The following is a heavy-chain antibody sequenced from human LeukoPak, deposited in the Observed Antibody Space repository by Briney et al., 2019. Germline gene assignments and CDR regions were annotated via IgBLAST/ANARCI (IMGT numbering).Heavy chain of an antibody. CDR3: ATVYCGGDCYPAEYFQH. D-gene: IGHD2-21*01. Sequence: ASVKVSCKVSGYTFSDYYMHWVQQAPGKGLEWMGLVDPEDGETIYAEKFQGRVTITADTSTDTAYMELSSLRSEDTAVYYCATVYCGGDCYPAEYFQHWGQGTLVTVSS. J-gene: IGHJ1*01. CDR1: GYTFSDYY. CDR2: VDPEDGET. V-gene: IGHV1-69-2*01.